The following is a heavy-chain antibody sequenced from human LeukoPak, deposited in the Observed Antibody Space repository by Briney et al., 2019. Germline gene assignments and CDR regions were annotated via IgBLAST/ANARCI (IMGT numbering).Heavy chain of an antibody. Sequence: ASVKVSCKASGYTFTSYAMHWVRQAPGQRLEWMGWINAGNGNTKYSQKFQGRVTITADKSTSTAYMELSSLRSEGTAVYYCADSSGWALDYYYGMDVWGQGTTVIVSS. V-gene: IGHV1-3*01. CDR1: GYTFTSYA. CDR3: ADSSGWALDYYYGMDV. D-gene: IGHD6-19*01. J-gene: IGHJ6*02. CDR2: INAGNGNT.